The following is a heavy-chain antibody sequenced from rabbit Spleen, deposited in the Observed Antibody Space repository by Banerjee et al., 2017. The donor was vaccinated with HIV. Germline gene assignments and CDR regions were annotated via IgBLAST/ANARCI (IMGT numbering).Heavy chain of an antibody. CDR2: IYAGSSGFT. CDR1: GFSFSSSYW. D-gene: IGHD1-1*01. Sequence: QEQVEESGGDLVKPEGSLTLTCTASGFSFSSSYWICWVRQAPGKGLEWIACIYAGSSGFTYYASWAKGRFTISKTSSTTVTLQMTSLTAADTATYFCARNYVNVFDPWGPGTLVTVS. CDR3: ARNYVNVFDP. J-gene: IGHJ2*01. V-gene: IGHV1S45*01.